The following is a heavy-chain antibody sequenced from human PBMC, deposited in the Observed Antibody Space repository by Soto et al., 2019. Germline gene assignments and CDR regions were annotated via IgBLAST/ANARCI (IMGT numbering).Heavy chain of an antibody. CDR2: ISGGGDAT. CDR1: GFTFISYA. CDR3: ARKVPGSTTRPDYWYFDR. J-gene: IGHJ2*01. V-gene: IGHV3-23*01. D-gene: IGHD3-10*01. Sequence: EVQLLESGGGLVQPGGSLRLSCAASGFTFISYAMNWVRQAPGKGLQWVSAISGGGDATFYADSVKGRFTISRDNSRNTVTLQMNSLGADDTAVYYCARKVPGSTTRPDYWYFDRWGRGTRVTVSS.